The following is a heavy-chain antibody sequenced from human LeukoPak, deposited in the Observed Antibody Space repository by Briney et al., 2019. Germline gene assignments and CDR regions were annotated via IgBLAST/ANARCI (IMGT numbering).Heavy chain of an antibody. CDR2: IIPIFGTT. J-gene: IGHJ4*02. CDR1: GGTFSSHA. CDR3: ARGDTGYDYGFDN. Sequence: SVKVSCKASGGTFSSHAISWVRQAPGQGLEWVGGIIPIFGTTNYAQKFQGRVTITTDESTSTGYMELRSLRSDDTAVYYCARGDTGYDYGFDNWGQGTPVTFST. V-gene: IGHV1-69*05. D-gene: IGHD5-12*01.